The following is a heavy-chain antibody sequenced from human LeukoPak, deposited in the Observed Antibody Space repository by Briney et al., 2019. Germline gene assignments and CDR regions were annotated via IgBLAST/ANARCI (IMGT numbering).Heavy chain of an antibody. Sequence: GGSLRLSCAASGFTFSSYSMNWVRQAPGKGLEWVSSISSSSSYIYYADSVKGRFTISRDNAKNSLYLQMNSLRAEDTAVYYCARGTRVGTQGTFDYWGQGTLVTVSS. J-gene: IGHJ4*02. CDR3: ARGTRVGTQGTFDY. CDR2: ISSSSSYI. D-gene: IGHD1-7*01. V-gene: IGHV3-21*01. CDR1: GFTFSSYS.